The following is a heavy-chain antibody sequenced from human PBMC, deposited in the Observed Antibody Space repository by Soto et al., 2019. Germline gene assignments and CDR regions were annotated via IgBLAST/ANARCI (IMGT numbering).Heavy chain of an antibody. V-gene: IGHV1-3*01. J-gene: IGHJ4*02. D-gene: IGHD6-6*01. CDR2: INAGNGNT. Sequence: ASVKVSCKASGYTFTSYAMHWVRQAPGQRLEWMGWINAGNGNTKYSQKLQGRVTMTTDTSTSTAYMELRSLRSDDTAVYYCARDKPEYSSSPVDYWGQGTLVTVSS. CDR3: ARDKPEYSSSPVDY. CDR1: GYTFTSYA.